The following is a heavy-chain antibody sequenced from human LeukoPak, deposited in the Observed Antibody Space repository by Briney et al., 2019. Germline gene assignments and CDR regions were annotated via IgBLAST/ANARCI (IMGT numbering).Heavy chain of an antibody. CDR1: GGSFSGYY. V-gene: IGHV4-34*01. CDR3: ARYLDYGGNSRVFQH. Sequence: SETLSLTCAVYGGSFSGYYWSWIRQPPGKGLEWIGEINHGGSTNYNPSLKSRVTISIDTSKNQFSLKLSSVTAADTAFYYCARYLDYGGNSRVFQHWGQGTLVIVSS. D-gene: IGHD4-23*01. CDR2: INHGGST. J-gene: IGHJ1*01.